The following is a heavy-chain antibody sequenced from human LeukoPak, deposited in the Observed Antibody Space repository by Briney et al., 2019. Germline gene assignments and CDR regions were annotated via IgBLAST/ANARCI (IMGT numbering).Heavy chain of an antibody. Sequence: EASVKVSCKASGYTFTGYYIHWVRQAPGQGLEWMGWINPNSGGTNYAQKFQGRVTMTRDTSISTAYMELSRLRSDDTAVYYCARDCYSSGCLDYWGQGTLVTVSS. D-gene: IGHD6-19*01. J-gene: IGHJ4*02. CDR3: ARDCYSSGCLDY. V-gene: IGHV1-2*02. CDR1: GYTFTGYY. CDR2: INPNSGGT.